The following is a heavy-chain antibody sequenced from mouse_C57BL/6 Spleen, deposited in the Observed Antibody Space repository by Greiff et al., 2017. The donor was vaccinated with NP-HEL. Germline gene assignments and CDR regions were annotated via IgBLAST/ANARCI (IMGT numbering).Heavy chain of an antibody. CDR1: GFTFSDYG. CDR3: ARPLTGGFDV. CDR2: ISSGSSTI. J-gene: IGHJ1*03. Sequence: EVQGVESGGGLVKPGGSLKLSCAASGFTFSDYGMHWVRQAPEKGLEWVAYISSGSSTIYYADTVKGRFTISRDNAKNTLFLQMTSLRSEDTAMYYCARPLTGGFDVWGTGTTVTVSS. D-gene: IGHD4-1*01. V-gene: IGHV5-17*01.